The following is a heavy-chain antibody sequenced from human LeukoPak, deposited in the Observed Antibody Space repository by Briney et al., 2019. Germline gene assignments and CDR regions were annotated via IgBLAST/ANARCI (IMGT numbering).Heavy chain of an antibody. D-gene: IGHD3-10*01. V-gene: IGHV4-39*01. CDR1: GGSMRSSSYY. J-gene: IGHJ4*02. CDR3: ARHSYGSGSYYFDY. CDR2: IYYSGST. Sequence: SETLSLTCSVSGGSMRSSSYYWGWIRQPPGKGLEWSGSIYYSGSTYHNSSLKSRVIISVDTSKNQFSLKLSSVTAADTAVYYCARHSYGSGSYYFDYWGQGTLVTVSS.